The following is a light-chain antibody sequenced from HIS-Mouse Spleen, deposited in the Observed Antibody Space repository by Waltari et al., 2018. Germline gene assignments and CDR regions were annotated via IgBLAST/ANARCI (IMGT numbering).Light chain of an antibody. CDR2: DAS. CDR3: QQRSNWPPT. Sequence: EIVLTQSPATLSLSPGERATLTCRASPSVSSYLACYQQKPGQAPRLLIYDASNRATGIPARFSGSWSGTDFTLTISSLEPEDFAVYYCQQRSNWPPTFGQGTKVEIK. V-gene: IGKV3-11*01. J-gene: IGKJ1*01. CDR1: PSVSSY.